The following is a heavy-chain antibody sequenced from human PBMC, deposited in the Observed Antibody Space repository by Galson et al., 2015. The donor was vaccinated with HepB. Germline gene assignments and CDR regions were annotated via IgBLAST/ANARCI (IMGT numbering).Heavy chain of an antibody. V-gene: IGHV1-2*06. D-gene: IGHD2-2*01. J-gene: IGHJ6*03. CDR1: GYTFTGYY. CDR3: ARALGPCSSTSCYGLNMDV. CDR2: INPNNGGT. Sequence: SVKVSCKASGYTFTGYYMHWVRQAPGQGLEWMGRINPNNGGTNYAQKFQGRVTMTRDTSISTAYMELSRLRSDDTAVYYCARALGPCSSTSCYGLNMDVWGKGTTVTVSS.